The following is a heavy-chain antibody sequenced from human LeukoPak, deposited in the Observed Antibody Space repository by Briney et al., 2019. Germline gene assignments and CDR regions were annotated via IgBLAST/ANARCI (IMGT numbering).Heavy chain of an antibody. CDR2: IYPGDSDA. J-gene: IGHJ4*02. D-gene: IGHD1-26*01. CDR1: GYSFTSYW. CDR3: ARRRDLYSGSYYPFDY. Sequence: GGTLRLSCAAPGYSFTSYWIGWVRQMPGKGLKWMGIIYPGDSDARYSPSFQGQVTISADKSISTAYLQWSSLKASDTAMYYCARRRDLYSGSYYPFDYWGQGTLVTVSS. V-gene: IGHV5-51*01.